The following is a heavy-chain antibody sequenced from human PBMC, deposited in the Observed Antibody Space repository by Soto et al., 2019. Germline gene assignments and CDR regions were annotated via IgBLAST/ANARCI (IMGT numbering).Heavy chain of an antibody. Sequence: QGQLVQSGAEVKKPGASVKVSCKASGYTFTRYGISWVRQAPGQGLEWMGWISGYNGDTNYAQNLQGRVTMTIDTSTSTAYMELRSLISDDTAVYYCAKNGQPPYYYYGMDVWGQGTTVTVSS. CDR2: ISGYNGDT. CDR1: GYTFTRYG. CDR3: AKNGQPPYYYYGMDV. V-gene: IGHV1-18*01. J-gene: IGHJ6*02. D-gene: IGHD2-8*01.